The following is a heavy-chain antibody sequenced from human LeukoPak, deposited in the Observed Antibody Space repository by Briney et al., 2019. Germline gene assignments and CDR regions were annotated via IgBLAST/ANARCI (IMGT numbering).Heavy chain of an antibody. V-gene: IGHV4-61*02. D-gene: IGHD3-3*01. J-gene: IGHJ3*02. CDR2: IYTSGST. Sequence: SQTLSLTCTVSGGSISSGSYYWSWIRQPAGKGLEWIGRIYTSGSTNYNPSLKSRVTISVDTSKNQFSLKLSSVTAADTAVYYCARGTFGVVISGGAFDIWGQGTMVTVSS. CDR1: GGSISSGSYY. CDR3: ARGTFGVVISGGAFDI.